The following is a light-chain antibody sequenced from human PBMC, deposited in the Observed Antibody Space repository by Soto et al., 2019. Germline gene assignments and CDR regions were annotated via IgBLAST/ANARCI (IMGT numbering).Light chain of an antibody. CDR3: KKYKVSPYP. V-gene: IGKV1-5*03. CDR2: KAS. J-gene: IGKJ2*01. Sequence: DIQMTQSPSTLSASVGDRVTITCRASQSISSWLAWYQQKPGKAPKLLIYKASSLESGVPSRFSGSGSGTEFPLPITSLRLDDLATYYVKKYKVSPYPFAQGTRLE. CDR1: QSISSW.